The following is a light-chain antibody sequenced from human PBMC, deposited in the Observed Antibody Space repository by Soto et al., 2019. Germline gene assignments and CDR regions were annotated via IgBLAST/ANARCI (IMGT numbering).Light chain of an antibody. Sequence: AIQMTQSPSSLSASVGDRVTLTCRASQDIGKDLGWYQQKPGEAPKLLIFEASTVQTVFPSRFSGSGSGTDFTLTISILQPEDFATYFCLQDYNYPRPFGQGT. J-gene: IGKJ1*01. CDR1: QDIGKD. V-gene: IGKV1-6*01. CDR3: LQDYNYPRP. CDR2: EAS.